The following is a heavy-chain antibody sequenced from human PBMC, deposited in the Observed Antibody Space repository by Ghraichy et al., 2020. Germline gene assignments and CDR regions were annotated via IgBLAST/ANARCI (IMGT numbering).Heavy chain of an antibody. CDR3: ARDRRHDSSGYYQNYYYYGMDV. V-gene: IGHV1-2*04. Sequence: ASVKVSCKASGYTFTGYYMHWVRQAPGQGLEWMGWINPNSGGTNYAQKFQGWVTMTRDTSISTAYMELSRLRSDDTAVYYCARDRRHDSSGYYQNYYYYGMDVWGQGTTVTVSS. D-gene: IGHD3-22*01. J-gene: IGHJ6*02. CDR2: INPNSGGT. CDR1: GYTFTGYY.